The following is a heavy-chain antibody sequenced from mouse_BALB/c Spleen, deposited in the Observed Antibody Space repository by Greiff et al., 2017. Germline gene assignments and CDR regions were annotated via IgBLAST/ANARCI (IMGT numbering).Heavy chain of an antibody. J-gene: IGHJ4*01. Sequence: EVKLMESGGGLVQPGGSLRLSCATSGFTFTDYYMSWVRQPPGKALEWLGFIRNKANGYTTEYSASVKGRFTISRDNSQSILYLQMNTLRAEDSATYYCARDHRYDGDYAMDYWGQGTSVTVSS. D-gene: IGHD2-14*01. CDR3: ARDHRYDGDYAMDY. CDR1: GFTFTDYY. V-gene: IGHV7-3*02. CDR2: IRNKANGYTT.